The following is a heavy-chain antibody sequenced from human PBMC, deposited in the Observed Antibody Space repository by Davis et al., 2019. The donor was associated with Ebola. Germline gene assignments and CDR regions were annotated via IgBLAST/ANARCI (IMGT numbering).Heavy chain of an antibody. J-gene: IGHJ4*02. D-gene: IGHD3-9*01. Sequence: MPSETLSLTCTVSSGAINSFFWSWIRQPPGKGLEWIGYMAHFGTTSYNPSLNSRVTISADIPQNQFSLRLSSVTAADTAVYYCARSHSDWLLPFDYWGQGTLATVSS. CDR3: ARSHSDWLLPFDY. V-gene: IGHV4-59*01. CDR1: SGAINSFF. CDR2: MAHFGTT.